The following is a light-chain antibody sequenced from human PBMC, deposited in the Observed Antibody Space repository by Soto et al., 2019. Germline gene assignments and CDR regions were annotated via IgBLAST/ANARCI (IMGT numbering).Light chain of an antibody. J-gene: IGKJ2*01. CDR2: GAS. V-gene: IGKV3-20*01. CDR3: QQYGSSTPA. CDR1: QSVSSSY. Sequence: EIVLTQSPGTLSLSPGERATISCRASQSVSSSYLAWYQQKPGQAPRLLIYGASSRATGIPDRFSGSGSGTDFTLTISRLVPEDFAVYYCQQYGSSTPAFGQGTKLEIK.